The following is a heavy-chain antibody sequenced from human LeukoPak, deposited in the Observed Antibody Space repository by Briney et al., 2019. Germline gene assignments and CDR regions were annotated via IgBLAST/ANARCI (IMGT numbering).Heavy chain of an antibody. CDR1: GFTFSRYS. J-gene: IGHJ4*02. Sequence: GGSLRLPCAASGFTFSRYSMNWVRQSPGKGLEWVSYISSSGSAIYYADSVKGRFTISRDNAKNSLYLQMNSLRAEDTAVYYCARNYYDSSSYPPPDYWGQGTLVTVSS. D-gene: IGHD3-22*01. CDR2: ISSSGSAI. CDR3: ARNYYDSSSYPPPDY. V-gene: IGHV3-48*04.